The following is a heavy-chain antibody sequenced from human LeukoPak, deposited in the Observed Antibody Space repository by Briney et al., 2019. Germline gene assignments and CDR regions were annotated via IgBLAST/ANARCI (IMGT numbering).Heavy chain of an antibody. J-gene: IGHJ3*02. D-gene: IGHD3-22*01. CDR1: GGSISSGSYY. V-gene: IGHV4-61*02. Sequence: SETLSLTCTVSGGSISSGSYYWSWIRQPAGKGLEWIGRIYTSGSTNYNPSLKSRVTISVDTSKNQFSLKLSSVTAADTAVYYCARTYYYDSSGYRSGAFDIWGQGTMVTVSS. CDR3: ARTYYYDSSGYRSGAFDI. CDR2: IYTSGST.